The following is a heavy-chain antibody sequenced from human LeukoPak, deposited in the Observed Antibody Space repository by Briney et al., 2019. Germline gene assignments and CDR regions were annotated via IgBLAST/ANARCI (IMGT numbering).Heavy chain of an antibody. D-gene: IGHD4-17*01. CDR2: VYYSGST. CDR3: ARRNDYGDYGYFDY. V-gene: IGHV4-39*01. J-gene: IGHJ4*02. CDR1: GGSISSSSYY. Sequence: SETLSLTCTVSGGSISSSSYYWGWIRQPPGKGLEWIGSVYYSGSTYCNPSLKSRVTISVDTSKNQFSLKLSSVTAADTAVYYCARRNDYGDYGYFDYWGQGTLVTVSS.